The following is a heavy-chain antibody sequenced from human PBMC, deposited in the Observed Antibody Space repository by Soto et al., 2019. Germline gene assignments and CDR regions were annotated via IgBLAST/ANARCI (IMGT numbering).Heavy chain of an antibody. CDR1: GFTFSDYG. D-gene: IGHD3-10*01. V-gene: IGHV3-33*01. Sequence: QVQLVESGGGVVQPGRSLRLSCAASGFTFSDYGMQWVRQAPGKGLEWVAVIWSDGSTKYYADSVKGRFTISRDNSKNPLYLQMNSLRVEATALDYCAAYYGSGSYFYWGQGTLVTVSS. CDR3: AAYYGSGSYFY. CDR2: IWSDGSTK. J-gene: IGHJ4*02.